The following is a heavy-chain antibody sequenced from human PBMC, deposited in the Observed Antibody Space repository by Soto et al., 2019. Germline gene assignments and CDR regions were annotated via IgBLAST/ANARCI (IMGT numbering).Heavy chain of an antibody. J-gene: IGHJ4*02. CDR2: ISGSGGST. CDR1: GFTFSSYA. D-gene: IGHD1-26*01. CDR3: GSYFDVGYYYFDY. V-gene: IGHV3-23*01. Sequence: GGSLRLSCAASGFTFSSYAMSWVRQAPGKGLEWVSAISGSGGSTYYADSVKGRFNISRDNSKNTLYLQMNSLRAEDTALYYCGSYFDVGYYYFDYWGQGTLVTVSS.